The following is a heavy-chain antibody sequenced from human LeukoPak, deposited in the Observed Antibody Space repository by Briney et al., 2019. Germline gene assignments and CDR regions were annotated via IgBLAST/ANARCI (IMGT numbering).Heavy chain of an antibody. D-gene: IGHD3-22*01. CDR3: ARPHARDSSGYFTDAFDI. V-gene: IGHV4-38-2*01. J-gene: IGHJ3*02. CDR1: GYSISSGYY. CDR2: IYHSGST. Sequence: SETLSLTCAVSGYSISSGYYWGWIRQPPGKGLEWIGSIYHSGSTYYNPSLKSRVTISVDTSKNQFSLKLSSVTAADTAVYCCARPHARDSSGYFTDAFDIWGQGTMVTVSS.